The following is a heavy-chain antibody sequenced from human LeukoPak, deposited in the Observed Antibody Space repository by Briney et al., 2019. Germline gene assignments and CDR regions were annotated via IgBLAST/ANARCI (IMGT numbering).Heavy chain of an antibody. Sequence: GGSLRLSCAASGFTFEDYAMHWVRQGPGKGLEWVSSISWNSGTMVYGDSVKGRFTISRDNAKNSLYLQMNSLRAEDTALYYCAKDFWSYGSGSFFDYWGQGTLVTVSS. CDR2: ISWNSGTM. CDR1: GFTFEDYA. V-gene: IGHV3-9*01. CDR3: AKDFWSYGSGSFFDY. J-gene: IGHJ4*02. D-gene: IGHD3-10*01.